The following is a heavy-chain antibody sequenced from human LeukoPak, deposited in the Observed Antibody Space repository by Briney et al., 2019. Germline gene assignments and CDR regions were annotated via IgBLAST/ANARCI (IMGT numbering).Heavy chain of an antibody. Sequence: PSETLSLTCAVYGGSFGGYYWSWIRQPPGKGLEWIGEINHSGSTNYNPSLKSRVTISVDTSKNQFSLKLSSVTAADTAVYYCARTETGTIYDYWGQGTLVTVSS. CDR1: GGSFGGYY. D-gene: IGHD1-7*01. CDR3: ARTETGTIYDY. V-gene: IGHV4-34*01. J-gene: IGHJ4*02. CDR2: INHSGST.